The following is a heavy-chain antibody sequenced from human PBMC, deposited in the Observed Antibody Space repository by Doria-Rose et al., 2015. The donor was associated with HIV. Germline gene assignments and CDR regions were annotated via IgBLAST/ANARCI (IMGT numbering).Heavy chain of an antibody. V-gene: IGHV4-31*03. D-gene: IGHD3-3*01. J-gene: IGHJ4*02. CDR3: ARMGSYRELDY. CDR2: TYYTGTS. Sequence: QVQLVQSGPGLVKPSETLSLTCSVSGASVSSRGYYWNWIRQVPGKGLESLGYTYYTGTSDYSPSLKSRLNMAVDTPKNQFSLKLSFVTVADTAVYYCARMGSYRELDYWGKGAMVIVSA. CDR1: GASVSSRGYY.